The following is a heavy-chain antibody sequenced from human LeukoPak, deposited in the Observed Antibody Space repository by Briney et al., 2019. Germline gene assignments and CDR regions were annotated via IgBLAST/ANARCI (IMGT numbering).Heavy chain of an antibody. CDR3: ARTHSTSWYNLDY. D-gene: IGHD6-13*01. Sequence: GESLKISCEGSGYRFGSYWISWVRQMPGKGLEWVGIIYPGDSDTRYSPSFQGQVTISADKSISTAYLQWSSLKASDSAIYYCARTHSTSWYNLDYWGQGTLVTISS. CDR2: IYPGDSDT. V-gene: IGHV5-51*01. J-gene: IGHJ4*02. CDR1: GYRFGSYW.